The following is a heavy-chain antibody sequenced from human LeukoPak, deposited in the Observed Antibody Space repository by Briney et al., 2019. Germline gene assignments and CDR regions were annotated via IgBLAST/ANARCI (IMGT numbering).Heavy chain of an antibody. V-gene: IGHV3-15*01. Sequence: GGSLRLSCAASGFTFSNAWTSWVRQAPGKGLEWVGRIKSKTDGGTTDYAAPVKGRFTISRDDSKNTLYLQMNSLKTEDTAVYYCTTEILGYCSGGSCYSGVYWGQGTLVTVSS. D-gene: IGHD2-15*01. CDR1: GFTFSNAW. CDR3: TTEILGYCSGGSCYSGVY. CDR2: IKSKTDGGTT. J-gene: IGHJ4*02.